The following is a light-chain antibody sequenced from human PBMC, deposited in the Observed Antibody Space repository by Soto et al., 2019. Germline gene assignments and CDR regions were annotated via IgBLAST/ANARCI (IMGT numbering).Light chain of an antibody. CDR2: WAS. Sequence: DIVMTQSPDSLAVSLGERATSNCKSSQSVLYSSNNKNYIAWYQQKPGQPPKLLIYWASTRESGVPDRFSGSGSVTDFTRTIISMRAEDVAVYYCQKYDSATRFNFGPGANVNIK. CDR1: QSVLYSSNNKNY. V-gene: IGKV4-1*01. CDR3: QKYDSATRFN. J-gene: IGKJ3*01.